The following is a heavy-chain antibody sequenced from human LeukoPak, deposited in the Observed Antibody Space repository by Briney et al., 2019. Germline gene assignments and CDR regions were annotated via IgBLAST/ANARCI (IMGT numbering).Heavy chain of an antibody. CDR3: ASGSDYYDSSAYYHFHYFDY. Sequence: ASVKVSCKASGYTFTGYYMHWVRQAPGQGLEWMGWVNPNSGGTNYAQKFQGRVTMTRDTSISTAYMELSRLRPDDTAVYYCASGSDYYDSSAYYHFHYFDYWGQGTLVTVSS. CDR1: GYTFTGYY. V-gene: IGHV1-2*02. J-gene: IGHJ4*02. D-gene: IGHD3-22*01. CDR2: VNPNSGGT.